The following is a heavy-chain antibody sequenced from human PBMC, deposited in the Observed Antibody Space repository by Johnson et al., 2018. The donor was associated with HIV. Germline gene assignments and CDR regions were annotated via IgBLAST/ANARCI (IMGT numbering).Heavy chain of an antibody. D-gene: IGHD3-22*01. J-gene: IGHJ3*02. CDR1: GFTFSNAW. CDR2: IKSKTDGGTT. CDR3: TTDTTYYYDRSDLPDAVDI. V-gene: IGHV3-15*01. Sequence: VQLVESGGGLVKPGGSLRLSCAASGFTFSNAWMSWVRQAPGKGLEWVGRIKSKTDGGTTDYAAPVKGRFTISRDDSKNTLYLQMNSRKTEDTAVYYCTTDTTYYYDRSDLPDAVDIWGQGTMVTVSS.